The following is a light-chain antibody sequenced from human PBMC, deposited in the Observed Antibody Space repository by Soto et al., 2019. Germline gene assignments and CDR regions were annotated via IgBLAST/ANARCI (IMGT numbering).Light chain of an antibody. CDR1: QSVSNNY. CDR2: GAS. V-gene: IGKV3-20*01. Sequence: EIVLTQSPGTRSLSPGEIAALAVMASQSVSNNYLAWYQQKPGQAPRLLIYGASNRATGIPDRFSGSGSGTDFTLTISRLETEDFAVYYCQQYGSSGTFGQGTKVDIK. J-gene: IGKJ1*01. CDR3: QQYGSSGT.